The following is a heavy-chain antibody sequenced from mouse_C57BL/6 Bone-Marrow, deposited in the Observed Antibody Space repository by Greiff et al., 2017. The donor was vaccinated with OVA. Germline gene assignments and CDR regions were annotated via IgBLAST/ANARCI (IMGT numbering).Heavy chain of an antibody. CDR2: ISNGGGST. Sequence: EVKVVESGGGLVQPGGSLKLSCAASGFTFSDYYMYWVRQTPEKRLEWVAYISNGGGSTYYPDTVKGRFTISRDNAKNTLYLQMSRLKSEDTAMYYCARGAYDYDGWYFDVWGTVTTVTVSS. V-gene: IGHV5-12*01. CDR3: ARGAYDYDGWYFDV. D-gene: IGHD2-4*01. CDR1: GFTFSDYY. J-gene: IGHJ1*03.